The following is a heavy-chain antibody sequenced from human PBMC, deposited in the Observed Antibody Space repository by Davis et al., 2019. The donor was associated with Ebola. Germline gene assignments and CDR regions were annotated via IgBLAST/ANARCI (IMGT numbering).Heavy chain of an antibody. Sequence: ASVKVSCKASGDIFTDYAMHWVRQAPGQSLQWMGWINAGNGKTKYSQEFQGRLTITRDASASTAYMELNSLRSEDTAVYFCARGRWSASSAAYYLDYWGQGTLVTVSS. CDR3: ARGRWSASSAAYYLDY. D-gene: IGHD6-6*01. V-gene: IGHV1-3*01. CDR1: GDIFTDYA. CDR2: INAGNGKT. J-gene: IGHJ4*02.